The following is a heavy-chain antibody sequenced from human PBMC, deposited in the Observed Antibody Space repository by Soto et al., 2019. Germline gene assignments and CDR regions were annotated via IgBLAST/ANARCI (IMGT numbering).Heavy chain of an antibody. D-gene: IGHD6-13*01. V-gene: IGHV4-34*01. J-gene: IGHJ6*02. CDR1: GGSFSGYI. Sequence: SETLSLTCDVYGGSFSGYIWTWIRQTPGKGLQWIGSIYYSGSTYYNPSLKSRVTISVDTSKNQFSLKLSSVTAADTAVYYCARLKSDSSSWNLYYYYGMDVWGQGTTVTVSS. CDR2: IYYSGST. CDR3: ARLKSDSSSWNLYYYYGMDV.